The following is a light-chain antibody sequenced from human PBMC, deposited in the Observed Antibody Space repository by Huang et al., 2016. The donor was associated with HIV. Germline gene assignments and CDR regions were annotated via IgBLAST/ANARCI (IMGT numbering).Light chain of an antibody. J-gene: IGKJ1*01. CDR3: QHTYNIPWT. V-gene: IGKV1-39*01. Sequence: DIQMTQSPSSLSAFIGDRVTITCRASQSISTYLNWYQQKPGKAPKLLIYGASSLQSGVPSRFGGSGSGTDFTLTINSLHPEDFATYYCQHTYNIPWTFGQGTKVEIK. CDR1: QSISTY. CDR2: GAS.